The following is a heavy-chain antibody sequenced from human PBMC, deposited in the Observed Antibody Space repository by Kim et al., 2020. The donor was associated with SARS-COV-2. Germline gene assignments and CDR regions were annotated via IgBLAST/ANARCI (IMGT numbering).Heavy chain of an antibody. CDR2: IDWDDDK. CDR1: GFSLTSYGMC. V-gene: IGHV2-70*11. D-gene: IGHD3-10*01. Sequence: SGPTLVNPTQTLTLTCSFSGFSLTSYGMCVSWIRQPTGKALEWLARIDWDDDKSYSTSLQTRLTISKDTSKNQVVLTMTNMDPVDTATYYCARITGTRYYFDSWGQGTLVTVSS. J-gene: IGHJ4*02. CDR3: ARITGTRYYFDS.